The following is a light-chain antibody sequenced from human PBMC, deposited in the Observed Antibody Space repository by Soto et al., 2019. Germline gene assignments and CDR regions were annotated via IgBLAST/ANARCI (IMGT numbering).Light chain of an antibody. CDR1: QSVSNN. CDR3: QQYNSWPLT. V-gene: IGKV3-15*01. CDR2: GAS. Sequence: ETVMTQSPATLSVSPWESSTLSCRASQSVSNNLVWYQQKPGQAPRLLIYGASTRATGIPARLSGSGSGTEFTLTISSLQSEDIAVYSCQQYNSWPLTFGQGTKVDIK. J-gene: IGKJ1*01.